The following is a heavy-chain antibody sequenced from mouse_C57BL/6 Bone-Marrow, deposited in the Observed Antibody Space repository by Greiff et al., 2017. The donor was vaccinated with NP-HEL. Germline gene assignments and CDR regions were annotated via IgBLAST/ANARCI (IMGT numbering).Heavy chain of an antibody. J-gene: IGHJ4*01. Sequence: QVQLQQSGAELARPGASVKLSCKASGYTFTSYGISWVKQRTGQGLEWIGEIYPRSGNTYYNEKFKGKATLTADKSSSTAYMELRSLTSEDSAVYFCASEVYYGILYAMDYWGQGTSVTVSS. CDR1: GYTFTSYG. CDR2: IYPRSGNT. D-gene: IGHD2-1*01. CDR3: ASEVYYGILYAMDY. V-gene: IGHV1-81*01.